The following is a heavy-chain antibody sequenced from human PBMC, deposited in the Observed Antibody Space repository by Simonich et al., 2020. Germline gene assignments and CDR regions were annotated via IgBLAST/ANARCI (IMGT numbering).Heavy chain of an antibody. Sequence: EVQLVESGGGLVKTGGSLSCSCAASGCTFSNAWMSWVRQAPGEWLEWGGRIKSQTDGGTTDYAAPVKGRFPISRDDSKNTLYLQMNSLETEDTAVYYCTTDLRSGSYQPSEYFQHWGQGTLVTVSS. CDR1: GCTFSNAW. CDR2: IKSQTDGGTT. V-gene: IGHV3-15*01. CDR3: TTDLRSGSYQPSEYFQH. D-gene: IGHD1-26*01. J-gene: IGHJ1*01.